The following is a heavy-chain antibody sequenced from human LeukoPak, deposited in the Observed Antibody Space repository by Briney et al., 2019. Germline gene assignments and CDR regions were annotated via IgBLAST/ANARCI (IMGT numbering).Heavy chain of an antibody. CDR1: GFTFSSYG. Sequence: PGRSLRLSCAASGFTFSSYGMHWVRQAPGKGLEWVAVISYDGSNKYYADSVKGRFTISRDNSKNTLYLQMNSLRAEDTAVYYCAKDRGYSSSWPPLQHWGQGTLVTVSS. J-gene: IGHJ1*01. CDR2: ISYDGSNK. CDR3: AKDRGYSSSWPPLQH. D-gene: IGHD6-13*01. V-gene: IGHV3-30*18.